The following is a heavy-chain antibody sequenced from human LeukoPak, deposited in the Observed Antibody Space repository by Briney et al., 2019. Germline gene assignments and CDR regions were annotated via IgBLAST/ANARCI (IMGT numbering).Heavy chain of an antibody. J-gene: IGHJ4*02. D-gene: IGHD3-22*01. CDR3: ASTDYYDSSGYYLPLPFDY. V-gene: IGHV3-23*01. CDR1: GFTFSSYA. CDR2: ISGSGGST. Sequence: GGSLRLSCAASGFTFSSYAMSWVRQAPGKGLEWVSAISGSGGSTYYADSVKGRFTISRDNSKNTLYLQMNSLRAEDTAVYYCASTDYYDSSGYYLPLPFDYWGQGTLVTVSS.